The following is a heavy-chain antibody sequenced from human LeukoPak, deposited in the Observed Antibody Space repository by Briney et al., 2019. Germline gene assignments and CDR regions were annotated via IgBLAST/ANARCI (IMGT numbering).Heavy chain of an antibody. Sequence: SETLSLTCSVSGGSISSSGYYWGWVRQPPGKGLEWIGSIYYSGSTYYNPSLKSRVTISVDTSKNQFSLKLSSVTAADTAVYYCARGVPLFDYWGQGTLVTVSS. J-gene: IGHJ4*02. CDR1: GGSISSSGYY. D-gene: IGHD1-1*01. V-gene: IGHV4-39*07. CDR3: ARGVPLFDY. CDR2: IYYSGST.